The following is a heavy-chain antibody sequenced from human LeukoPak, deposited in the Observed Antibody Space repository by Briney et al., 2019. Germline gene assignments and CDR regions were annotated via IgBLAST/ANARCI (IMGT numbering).Heavy chain of an antibody. Sequence: PGGSLRLSCAASGFTVSSNYMSWVRQAPGKGLEWVSYIISSGSTIYYADSVKGRFTISRDNAKNSLYLQMNSLRAEDTAVYYCARVGPTYYYGSGSYFFDYWGQGTLVTVSS. CDR1: GFTVSSNY. V-gene: IGHV3-11*01. CDR3: ARVGPTYYYGSGSYFFDY. D-gene: IGHD3-10*01. J-gene: IGHJ4*02. CDR2: IISSGSTI.